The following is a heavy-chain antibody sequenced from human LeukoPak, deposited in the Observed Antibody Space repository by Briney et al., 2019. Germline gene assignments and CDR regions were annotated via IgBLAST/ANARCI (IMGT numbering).Heavy chain of an antibody. D-gene: IGHD1-20*01. V-gene: IGHV1-69-2*01. CDR1: GYTFTVYY. Sequence: ASVKVSCKVSGYTFTVYYMHWVQQAPGKGLEWMGLVDPEDGETIYAEKFQGRVTITADTSTDTAYMELSSLRSEDTAVYYCATEGITGFLGLDWGQGTLVTVSS. J-gene: IGHJ4*02. CDR2: VDPEDGET. CDR3: ATEGITGFLGLD.